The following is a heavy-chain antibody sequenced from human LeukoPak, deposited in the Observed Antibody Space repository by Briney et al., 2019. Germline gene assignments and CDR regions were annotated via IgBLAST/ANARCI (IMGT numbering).Heavy chain of an antibody. V-gene: IGHV3-23*01. J-gene: IGHJ4*02. Sequence: GGSVRLSCAASGFTFSSYAMSWVRQAPGKGLEWVSSISGSGGSAYYADSVKGRFTISRDNSKNTLYLQMNSLRVDDTAVYYCARGSQWTSGVTDFWGQGTLVTVSS. CDR3: ARGSQWTSGVTDF. D-gene: IGHD6-19*01. CDR1: GFTFSSYA. CDR2: ISGSGGSA.